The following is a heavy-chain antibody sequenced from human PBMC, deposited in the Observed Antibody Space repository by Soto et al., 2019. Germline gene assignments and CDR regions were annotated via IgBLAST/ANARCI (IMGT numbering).Heavy chain of an antibody. CDR2: IYHSGST. CDR3: ARFMVRGVINP. CDR1: GGSISSGGYS. J-gene: IGHJ5*02. D-gene: IGHD3-10*01. V-gene: IGHV4-30-2*01. Sequence: SETLSLTCAVSGGSISSGGYSWSWIRQPPGKGLEWIGYIYHSGSTYYNPSLKSRVTISVDRSKNQFSLKLSSVTAADTAVYYCARFMVRGVINPWGQGTLVTVSS.